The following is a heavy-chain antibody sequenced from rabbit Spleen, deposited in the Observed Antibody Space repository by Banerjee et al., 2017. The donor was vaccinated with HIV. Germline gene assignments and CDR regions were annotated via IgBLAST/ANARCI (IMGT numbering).Heavy chain of an antibody. V-gene: IGHV1S45*01. D-gene: IGHD1-1*01. CDR3: ARDLLGVIGWNFYL. CDR1: GFSFSNSYW. Sequence: QEQLVEYGGDLVQPGASLTLTCTASGFSFSNSYWICWVRQAPGKGLEWIACIYTDTSTTYYANWAKGRFTISRTSSTTVTLRMTSLTATDRATYFCARDLLGVIGWNFYLWGPGTLVTVS. J-gene: IGHJ4*01. CDR2: IYTDTSTT.